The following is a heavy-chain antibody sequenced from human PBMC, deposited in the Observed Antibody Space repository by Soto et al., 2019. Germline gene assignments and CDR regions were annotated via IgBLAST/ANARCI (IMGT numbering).Heavy chain of an antibody. CDR1: GGSFSGYY. CDR3: ARVSGIYYYGMDV. Sequence: SETLSLTCAVYGGSFSGYYRIWIRQPPGKGLEWIGEINHSGSTNYNPSLKSRVTISVDTSKNQFSLKLSSVTAADTAVYYCARVSGIYYYGMDVWGQGTTVTVSS. J-gene: IGHJ6*02. V-gene: IGHV4-34*01. CDR2: INHSGST. D-gene: IGHD3-10*01.